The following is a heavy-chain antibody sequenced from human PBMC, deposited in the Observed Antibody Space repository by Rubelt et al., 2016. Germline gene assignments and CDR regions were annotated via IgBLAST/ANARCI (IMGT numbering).Heavy chain of an antibody. CDR2: IIPIFGTA. CDR3: ARALLRLRHKYDFDY. J-gene: IGHJ4*02. V-gene: IGHV1-69*06. CDR1: GGTFSSYA. Sequence: QVQLVQSGAEVKKPGSSVKVSCKASGGTFSSYAISWVRQAPGQGLEWMGGIIPIFGTANYAQKLQGRGTMTTDTSMSTAYMELRSLRPDDTAGYYCARALLRLRHKYDFDYWGQGTLVTVSS. D-gene: IGHD5-12*01.